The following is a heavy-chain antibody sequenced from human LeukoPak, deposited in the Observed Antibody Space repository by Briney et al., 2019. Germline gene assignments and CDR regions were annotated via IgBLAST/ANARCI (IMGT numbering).Heavy chain of an antibody. J-gene: IGHJ4*02. V-gene: IGHV3-21*01. CDR1: GFTFSSYS. Sequence: PGGSLRLSCAASGFTFSSYSMNWVRQAPGKGLEWVSSISSSSSYIYYADSVKGRFTISRDNAKNSLYLQMNSLRAEDTAVYYCARDGNYGGGYYFDYWGQGTLVTVSS. CDR2: ISSSSSYI. D-gene: IGHD1-7*01. CDR3: ARDGNYGGGYYFDY.